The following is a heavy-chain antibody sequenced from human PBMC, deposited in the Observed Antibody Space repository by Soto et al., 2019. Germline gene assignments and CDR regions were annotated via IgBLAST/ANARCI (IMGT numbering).Heavy chain of an antibody. CDR3: ARHVVVAATRHSYSYVDV. CDR2: IYYSGST. CDR1: GGSVSSGSYY. V-gene: IGHV4-61*01. D-gene: IGHD2-15*01. J-gene: IGHJ6*03. Sequence: SETLSLTCTVSGGSVSSGSYYWSWIRQPPGKGLEWIGYIYYSGSTNYNPSLKSRVTISVDTSKNPFSLKLSSVTAADTAVYYCARHVVVAATRHSYSYVDVWGKVTTVTFSS.